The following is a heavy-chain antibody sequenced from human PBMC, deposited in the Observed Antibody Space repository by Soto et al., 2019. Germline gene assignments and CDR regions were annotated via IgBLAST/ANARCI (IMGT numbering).Heavy chain of an antibody. Sequence: GGSLRLSCAASGFTFSSYAMSWVRQAPGKGLEWVSAISGSGGSTYYADSVKGRFTISRDNAKNTLYLQMNSLRAEDTAVYYCARIPHTTVTTKGDYYYYMDVWGKGTTVTVSS. CDR2: ISGSGGST. V-gene: IGHV3-23*01. CDR1: GFTFSSYA. D-gene: IGHD4-17*01. J-gene: IGHJ6*03. CDR3: ARIPHTTVTTKGDYYYYMDV.